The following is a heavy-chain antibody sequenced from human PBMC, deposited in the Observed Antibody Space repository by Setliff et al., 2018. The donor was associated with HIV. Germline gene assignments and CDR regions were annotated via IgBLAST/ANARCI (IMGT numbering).Heavy chain of an antibody. J-gene: IGHJ4*02. Sequence: SVKVSCKASGYPFTNFGVSWVRQAPGQGLEWMGGIFPILGIANYAQRFQGRVTITADKSTNTAYMDLSSLRSEDTAVYYCARPTGGSLGNYFDYWGQGTLVTVSS. CDR1: GYPFTNFG. CDR2: IFPILGIA. D-gene: IGHD3-16*01. CDR3: ARPTGGSLGNYFDY. V-gene: IGHV1-69*10.